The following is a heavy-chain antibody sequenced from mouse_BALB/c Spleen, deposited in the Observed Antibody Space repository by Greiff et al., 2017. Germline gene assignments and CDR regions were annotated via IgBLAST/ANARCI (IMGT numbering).Heavy chain of an antibody. V-gene: IGHV1S81*02. CDR3: TRNYGGNYYAMDY. D-gene: IGHD1-2*01. J-gene: IGHJ4*01. CDR1: GYTFTSYY. CDR2: INPSNGGT. Sequence: VQLQQPGAELVKPGASVKLSCKASGYTFTSYYMYWVKQRPGQGLEWIGGINPSNGGTNFNEKFKSKATLTVDKSSSTAYMQLSSLTSEDSAVYYCTRNYGGNYYAMDYWGQGTSVTVSS.